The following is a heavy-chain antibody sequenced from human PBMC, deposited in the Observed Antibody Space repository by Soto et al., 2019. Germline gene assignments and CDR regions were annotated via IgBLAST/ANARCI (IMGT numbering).Heavy chain of an antibody. CDR3: ASLRGSSWLKFDP. Sequence: GESLKISCKGSGYSFTSYWISWVRQMPGKGLEWMGRIDPSDSYTNYSPSFQGHVTISADKSISTAYLQWSSLKASDTAMYYCASLRGSSWLKFDPWGQGTLVTVS. J-gene: IGHJ5*02. V-gene: IGHV5-10-1*01. D-gene: IGHD6-13*01. CDR2: IDPSDSYT. CDR1: GYSFTSYW.